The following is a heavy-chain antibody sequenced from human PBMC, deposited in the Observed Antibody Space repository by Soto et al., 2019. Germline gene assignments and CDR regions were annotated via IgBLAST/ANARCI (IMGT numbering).Heavy chain of an antibody. CDR3: AKGPHNGATKTYFDY. CDR1: GFTFSSYA. Sequence: GESLKISCAASGFTFSSYAMSWVRQAPGKGLEWVSAISGSGGSTYYADSVKGRFTISRDNSKNTLYLQMNSLRAEDTAVYYCAKGPHNGATKTYFDYWGQGTLVTVSS. D-gene: IGHD1-26*01. CDR2: ISGSGGST. V-gene: IGHV3-23*01. J-gene: IGHJ4*02.